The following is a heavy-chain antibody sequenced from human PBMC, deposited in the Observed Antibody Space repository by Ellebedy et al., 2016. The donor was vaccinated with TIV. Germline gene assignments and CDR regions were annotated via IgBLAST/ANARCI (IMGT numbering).Heavy chain of an antibody. CDR2: ISYSGDIM. J-gene: IGHJ4*02. V-gene: IGHV3-11*01. CDR1: GFTFSGYY. CDR3: ARLGVIAAAGASDY. D-gene: IGHD6-13*01. Sequence: PGGSLTLSCAASGFTFSGYYMSWFRQAPGKGPEWVSYISYSGDIMYYADSVKGRFTTSRDNAENSLYLQMNSLRAEDTAVYYCARLGVIAAAGASDYWGQGTLVIVSS.